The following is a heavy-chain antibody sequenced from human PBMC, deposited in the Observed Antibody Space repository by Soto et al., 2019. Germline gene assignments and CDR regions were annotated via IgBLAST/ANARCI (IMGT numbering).Heavy chain of an antibody. CDR3: PQLYPTAPDP. V-gene: IGHV3-23*01. CDR1: GFTFSSYA. Sequence: GGSLRLSCVASGFTFSSYAMSWVRQAPGKGLEWVSAISGSGGSAYYADSVKGRFTISRDNSKKTLYLQMNSLRAEDTAVYYCPQLYPTAPDPWGQGTLVTVSS. D-gene: IGHD2-8*01. J-gene: IGHJ5*02. CDR2: ISGSGGSA.